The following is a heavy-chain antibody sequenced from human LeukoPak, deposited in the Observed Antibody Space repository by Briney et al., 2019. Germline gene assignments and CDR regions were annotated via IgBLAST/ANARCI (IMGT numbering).Heavy chain of an antibody. CDR2: INPTGTGT. CDR3: ARDNSVGDIAWWFDP. Sequence: ASVKVSCKTSGYTFTRYYMHWVRQAPGQELEWIGLINPTGTGTLYAQKFQGRVTMTRDMSTSTDYMELSRLRAEDTAVYYCARDNSVGDIAWWFDPWGQGTLVTVSS. J-gene: IGHJ5*02. CDR1: GYTFTRYY. D-gene: IGHD3-10*01. V-gene: IGHV1-46*01.